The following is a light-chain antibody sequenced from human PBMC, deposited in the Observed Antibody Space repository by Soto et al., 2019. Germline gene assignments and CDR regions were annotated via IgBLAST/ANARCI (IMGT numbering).Light chain of an antibody. J-gene: IGKJ1*01. CDR3: QQYNTWPPVT. V-gene: IGKV3-15*01. CDR1: QSVSSS. Sequence: EIVMTQSPGTLSVSPGERATLSCRASQSVSSSLAWYQQKPGQAPRLLIYGASTRATGIPARFSGSGSGTEFTLTISGLQSEDFAVYYCQQYNTWPPVTFGQGTKVDIK. CDR2: GAS.